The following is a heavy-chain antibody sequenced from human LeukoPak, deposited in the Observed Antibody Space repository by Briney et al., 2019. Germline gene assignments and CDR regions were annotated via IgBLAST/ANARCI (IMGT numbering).Heavy chain of an antibody. J-gene: IGHJ4*02. CDR1: GGSISSYY. CDR2: IYYSGST. D-gene: IGHD3-3*01. Sequence: SETLSLTCTVSGGSISSYYWSWIRQPPGKGLEWIGYIYYSGSTNYNPSLKSRVTISVDTSKNQFSLKLSSVTAADTAVYYCARQYLSDYDFWSGYDYYSDYWGQGTLVTVSS. CDR3: ARQYLSDYDFWSGYDYYSDY. V-gene: IGHV4-59*08.